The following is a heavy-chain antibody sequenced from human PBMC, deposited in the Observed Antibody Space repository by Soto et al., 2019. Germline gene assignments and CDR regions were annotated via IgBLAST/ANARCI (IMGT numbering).Heavy chain of an antibody. CDR1: GFTFSSYG. Sequence: GSLRLSCAASGFTFSSYGMHWVRQAPGKGLEWVAVIWYDGSNKYYADSVKGRFTISRDNSKNTLYLQMNSLRAEDTAVYYCARDGSPIAAALGSPDYWGQGTLVTVSS. CDR3: ARDGSPIAAALGSPDY. J-gene: IGHJ4*02. V-gene: IGHV3-33*01. CDR2: IWYDGSNK. D-gene: IGHD6-13*01.